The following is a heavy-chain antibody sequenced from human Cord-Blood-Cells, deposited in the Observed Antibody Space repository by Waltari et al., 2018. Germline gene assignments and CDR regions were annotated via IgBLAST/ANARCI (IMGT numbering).Heavy chain of an antibody. J-gene: IGHJ4*02. CDR3: ARVTLLYRGSYYYFDY. CDR2: INHSGST. V-gene: IGHV4-34*01. D-gene: IGHD1-26*01. CDR1: GGSFSGYY. Sequence: QVQLQQWGAGLLKPSETLSLTCAVYGGSFSGYYWSWIRQPPGKGLEWIGEINHSGSTNYNPSLKSRVTISVDTSKNQFSLKLSSVTAADTAVYYCARVTLLYRGSYYYFDYWGQGTLVTVSS.